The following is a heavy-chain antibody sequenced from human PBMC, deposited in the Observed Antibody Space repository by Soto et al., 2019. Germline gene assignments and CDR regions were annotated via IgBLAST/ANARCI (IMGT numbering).Heavy chain of an antibody. V-gene: IGHV4-59*01. CDR1: GGSISSYY. CDR3: ARHRFGYYGSGRFYFDY. CDR2: IYYSGST. D-gene: IGHD3-10*01. Sequence: ETLSLTCTVSGGSISSYYWSWIRQPPGKGLEWIGYIYYSGSTNYNPSLKSRVTISVDTSKNQFSLKLSSVTAADTAVYYCARHRFGYYGSGRFYFDYWGQGTLVTVSS. J-gene: IGHJ4*02.